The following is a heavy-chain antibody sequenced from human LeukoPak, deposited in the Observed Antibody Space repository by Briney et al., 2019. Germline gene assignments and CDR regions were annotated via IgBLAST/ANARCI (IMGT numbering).Heavy chain of an antibody. CDR3: ASVSYCGGDCPIDGAFDI. J-gene: IGHJ3*02. CDR1: GYTFTSYG. V-gene: IGHV1-18*01. Sequence: ASVKVSCKASGYTFTSYGISWVRQAPGQGLEWMGWISAYNGNTNYAQKLQGRVTMTTDTSTSTAYMELRSLRSDDTAVYYCASVSYCGGDCPIDGAFDIWGQGTMVTVSS. D-gene: IGHD2-21*01. CDR2: ISAYNGNT.